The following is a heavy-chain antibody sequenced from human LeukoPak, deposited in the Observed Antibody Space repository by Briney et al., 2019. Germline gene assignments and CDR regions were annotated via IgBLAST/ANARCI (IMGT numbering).Heavy chain of an antibody. D-gene: IGHD2-15*01. V-gene: IGHV3-49*03. Sequence: GGSLRLSCTASGFTFGDYAMSWFRQAPGKGLEWVGFIRSKAYGGTTEYAASVKGRFTISRDDSKSIAYLQMNSLKTEDTAVYYCTRGGEAYCSGGSCYSGLTDYWGQGTLVTVSS. CDR2: IRSKAYGGTT. CDR1: GFTFGDYA. CDR3: TRGGEAYCSGGSCYSGLTDY. J-gene: IGHJ4*02.